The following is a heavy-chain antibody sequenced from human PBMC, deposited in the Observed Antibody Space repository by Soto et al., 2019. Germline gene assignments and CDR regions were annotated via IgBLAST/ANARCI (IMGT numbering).Heavy chain of an antibody. J-gene: IGHJ5*02. D-gene: IGHD5-12*01. V-gene: IGHV3-30*03. CDR1: GFIFSTYV. Sequence: GGSLRLSCASSGFIFSTYVMHCGRQAPGKGLEWVAVILYDGSKEFYAGSVKGRFSISRDNSKNTLYLQMNTLSPEDTATYYCSRGAVAAEINRFDIWGQGSLVTVYS. CDR2: ILYDGSKE. CDR3: SRGAVAAEINRFDI.